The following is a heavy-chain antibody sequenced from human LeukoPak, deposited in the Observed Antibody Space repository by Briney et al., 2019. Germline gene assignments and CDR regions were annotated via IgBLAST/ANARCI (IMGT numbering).Heavy chain of an antibody. CDR1: GFTFSSYW. D-gene: IGHD3-10*01. CDR2: IASDGSST. J-gene: IGHJ4*02. V-gene: IGHV3-74*01. CDR3: ARSITMVRGGTALDY. Sequence: GGSLRLSCAASGFTFSSYWMNWVRQAPGKGLMWVSRIASDGSSTTYADSVKGRFTISRDNSKNTLYLQMNSLRAEDTAVYYCARSITMVRGGTALDYWGQGTLVTVSS.